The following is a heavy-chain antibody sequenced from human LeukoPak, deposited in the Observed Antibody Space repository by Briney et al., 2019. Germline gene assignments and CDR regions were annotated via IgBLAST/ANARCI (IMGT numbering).Heavy chain of an antibody. CDR1: GFTFSSYG. CDR3: ARDGEARITVYYMDV. CDR2: IQYDGSNK. Sequence: PGGSLRLSCAASGFTFSSYGMHWVRQAPGKGLEWVAFIQYDGSNKYYADSVKGRFTISRDNSKNSLYLQMNSLRAEDTAVYYCARDGEARITVYYMDVWGKGTTVTVSS. D-gene: IGHD3-10*01. J-gene: IGHJ6*03. V-gene: IGHV3-30*02.